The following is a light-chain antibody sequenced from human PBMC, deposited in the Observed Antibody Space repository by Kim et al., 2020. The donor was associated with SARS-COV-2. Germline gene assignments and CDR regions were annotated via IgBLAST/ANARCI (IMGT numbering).Light chain of an antibody. CDR1: NLGRKS. V-gene: IGLV3-21*04. Sequence: SYELTQPPSVSVAPGKTASITCGGDNLGRKSVHWFQQKPGQAPILVIYYGSDRPSEIPERFSGSISGDTATLTISRVEAGDDADYYCQVWDTSSDHRVFGGGTRLTVL. CDR3: QVWDTSSDHRV. CDR2: YGS. J-gene: IGLJ3*02.